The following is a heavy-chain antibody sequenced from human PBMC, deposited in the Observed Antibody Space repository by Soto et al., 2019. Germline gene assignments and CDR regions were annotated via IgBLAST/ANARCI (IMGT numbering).Heavy chain of an antibody. CDR2: ISYDGGSK. D-gene: IGHD3-10*01. V-gene: IGHV3-30*18. CDR3: AKTYYRGPFSGMDV. Sequence: QVQLVESGGGVVQPGRSLRLSCAASGFTFSGYGMHWVRQAPGKGLEWVAVISYDGGSKYYADTVKGRFTISRDNSKNTLYLQMNSLRAEDTALYYCAKTYYRGPFSGMDVWSQGTTVTVSS. CDR1: GFTFSGYG. J-gene: IGHJ6*02.